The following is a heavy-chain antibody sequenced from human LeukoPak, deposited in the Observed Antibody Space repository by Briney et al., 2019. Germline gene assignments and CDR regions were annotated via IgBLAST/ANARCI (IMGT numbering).Heavy chain of an antibody. D-gene: IGHD3-22*01. V-gene: IGHV4-59*05. Sequence: PSETLSLTCTVSGGSISTYYWTWIRQPPGKGLEWIGSISYSGNTYYNPSLQSRVTISVNTSKNQLSLKLTPVTAADTSLYYCARTSTVGYFDSSGSYFDYWGQGTLVTVSS. CDR1: GGSISTYY. CDR3: ARTSTVGYFDSSGSYFDY. J-gene: IGHJ4*02. CDR2: ISYSGNT.